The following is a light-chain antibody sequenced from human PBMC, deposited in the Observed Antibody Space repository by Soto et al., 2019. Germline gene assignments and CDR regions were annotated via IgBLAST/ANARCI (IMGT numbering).Light chain of an antibody. J-gene: IGKJ2*01. Sequence: EIVLTQSPASLSLSAGERVTLSCRASQSVDTMVAWYQQQVGRTPRLLIYETSNRATGVPGRFSGSWSGTDFTLTISRLEPEYFAVYFCQVRTDWPPFKYTFGQGTKLEV. CDR1: QSVDTM. CDR2: ETS. CDR3: QVRTDWPPFKYT. V-gene: IGKV3-11*01.